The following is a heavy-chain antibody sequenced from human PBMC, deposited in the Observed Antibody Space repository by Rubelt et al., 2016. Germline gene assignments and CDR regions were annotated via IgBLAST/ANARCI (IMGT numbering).Heavy chain of an antibody. J-gene: IGHJ6*02. CDR2: LNHSGST. CDR1: GGSFSGYY. Sequence: QVQLQQWGAGLLKPSETLSLTCAVYGGSFSGYYWSWIRQPPGKGLEWIGELNHSGSTNYNTSLKSRVTISVDTSKNQFSPKLSSVTAADTAVYYCARDFGSSTSCYYGVCYYGMDVWGQGTTVTVSS. CDR3: ARDFGSSTSCYYGVCYYGMDV. D-gene: IGHD2-2*01. V-gene: IGHV4-34*01.